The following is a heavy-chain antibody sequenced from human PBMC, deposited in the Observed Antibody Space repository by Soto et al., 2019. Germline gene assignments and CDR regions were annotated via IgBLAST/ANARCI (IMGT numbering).Heavy chain of an antibody. Sequence: KASETLSLTCAVYGGSFSDYYWTWIRQPPGKGLEWIGEINPSGGTNYDPSLKSRVTISRDTSKNQISLKLNSVTAADTAVYYCARGRSYGDYWGQGTLVTVSS. CDR3: ARGRSYGDY. J-gene: IGHJ4*02. V-gene: IGHV4-34*01. CDR2: INPSGGT. D-gene: IGHD5-18*01. CDR1: GGSFSDYY.